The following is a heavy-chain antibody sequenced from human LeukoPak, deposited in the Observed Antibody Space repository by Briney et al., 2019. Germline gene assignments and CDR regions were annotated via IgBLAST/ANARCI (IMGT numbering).Heavy chain of an antibody. J-gene: IGHJ4*02. Sequence: GGSLRLSCAASRFTFSSYGMHWVRQAPGKGLEWVAVIWYDGSNKYHADSVKGRFTISRDNSKNTLYLQMNSLRAEDTAVYYCAREVSMTTGDYWGQGTLVTVSS. V-gene: IGHV3-33*01. D-gene: IGHD4-17*01. CDR2: IWYDGSNK. CDR3: AREVSMTTGDY. CDR1: RFTFSSYG.